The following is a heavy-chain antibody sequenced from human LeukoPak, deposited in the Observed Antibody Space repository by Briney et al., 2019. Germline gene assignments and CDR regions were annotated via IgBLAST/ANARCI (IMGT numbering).Heavy chain of an antibody. CDR1: GYTFSSYA. CDR3: ARADTGDY. J-gene: IGHJ4*02. CDR2: INPNSGGT. Sequence: ASVKVSCKASGYTFSSYAISWVRQAPGQGLEWMGRINPNSGGTNYAQKFQGRVTMTRDTSVSTAYMELSSLRSDDTAVYYCARADTGDYWGQGTLVTVSS. V-gene: IGHV1-2*06. D-gene: IGHD5-18*01.